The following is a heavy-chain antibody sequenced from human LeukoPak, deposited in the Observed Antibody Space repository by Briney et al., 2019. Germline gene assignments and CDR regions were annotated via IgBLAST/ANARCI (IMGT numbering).Heavy chain of an antibody. CDR3: ARLPTFYYDGSGYHYDY. D-gene: IGHD3-22*01. V-gene: IGHV3-23*01. J-gene: IGHJ4*02. CDR1: GFTFNNYA. Sequence: GGSLRLSCVASGFTFNNYAMSWVRQAPGRGLEWASSTAGSGISKDYADSVKGRFTISKDKSKNTLYLQMDNLRAEDTGVYFCARLPTFYYDGSGYHYDYWGQGTLVTVSS. CDR2: TAGSGISK.